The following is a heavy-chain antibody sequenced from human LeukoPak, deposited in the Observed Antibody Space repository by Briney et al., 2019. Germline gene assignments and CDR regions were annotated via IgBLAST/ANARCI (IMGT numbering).Heavy chain of an antibody. V-gene: IGHV3-21*01. Sequence: GGSLRLSCAASGFTFSSYSMNWVSQAPGKRLEWVSSISSSSSYIYYADSVKGRFAISRDNAKNSLYLQMNSLRAEDTAVYYCARANFGELPRGDYWGQGTLVTVSS. J-gene: IGHJ4*02. CDR2: ISSSSSYI. D-gene: IGHD3-10*01. CDR3: ARANFGELPRGDY. CDR1: GFTFSSYS.